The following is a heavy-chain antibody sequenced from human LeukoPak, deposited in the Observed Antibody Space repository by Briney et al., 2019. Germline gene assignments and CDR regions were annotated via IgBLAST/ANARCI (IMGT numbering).Heavy chain of an antibody. CDR2: ISGSGGST. CDR1: GFTFSSYA. D-gene: IGHD3-22*01. V-gene: IGHV3-23*01. CDR3: AKEGSGYDSSGYYRSRWFDP. J-gene: IGHJ5*02. Sequence: GGSLRLSCAASGFTFSSYAMSWVRQAPGKGLEWVSAISGSGGSTYYADSVKGRFTISRDNSKNTLYLQMNSLRAEDTAVYYCAKEGSGYDSSGYYRSRWFDPWGQGTLVTVSS.